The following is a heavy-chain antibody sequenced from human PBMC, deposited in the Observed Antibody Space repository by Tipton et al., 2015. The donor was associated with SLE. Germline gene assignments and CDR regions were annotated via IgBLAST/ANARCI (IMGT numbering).Heavy chain of an antibody. CDR3: ARATGPHVYYYYMDV. Sequence: TLSLTCTVSGGSISSGGYYWSWIRQPPGKGLEWIGYIYYSGSTNYNPSLKSRVTISVDTSKNQFSLKLSSVTAADTAVYYCARATGPHVYYYYMDVWGKGTTVTVSS. CDR1: GGSISSGGYY. D-gene: IGHD1-14*01. J-gene: IGHJ6*03. V-gene: IGHV4-61*08. CDR2: IYYSGST.